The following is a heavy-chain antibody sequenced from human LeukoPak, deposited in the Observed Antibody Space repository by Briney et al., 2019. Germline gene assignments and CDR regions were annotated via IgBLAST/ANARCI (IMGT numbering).Heavy chain of an antibody. D-gene: IGHD1-1*01. CDR1: GESFSGYY. J-gene: IGHJ4*02. Sequence: SETLSLTSAVSGESFSGYYWSWLPQPPGKGLEGIGEINHSGSTNYNPSLKRRTTISVDSSKNQFSLQLTSVTAADTAVFYCARRRRASTIIGYWGEGTLVAVSS. V-gene: IGHV4-34*01. CDR2: INHSGST. CDR3: ARRRRASTIIGY.